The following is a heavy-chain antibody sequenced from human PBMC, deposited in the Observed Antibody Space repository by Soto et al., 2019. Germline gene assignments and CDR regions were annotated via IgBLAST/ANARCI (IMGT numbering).Heavy chain of an antibody. Sequence: GGSLRLSCAASGFICSSYDMSWVRQAPGKGLEWVSTILVDGRTFYVDSVKGRFTISRDSSQNTVYLQMNSLTAGDTALYYCAKATATGGGAFDICGQGAMVTVSS. CDR2: ILVDGRT. CDR3: AKATATGGGAFDI. J-gene: IGHJ3*02. V-gene: IGHV3-23*01. D-gene: IGHD2-8*02. CDR1: GFICSSYD.